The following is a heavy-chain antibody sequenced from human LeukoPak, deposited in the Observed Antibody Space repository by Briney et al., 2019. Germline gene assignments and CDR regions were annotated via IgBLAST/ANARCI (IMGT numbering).Heavy chain of an antibody. CDR3: ARRRYYDGSGYLE. CDR2: IYYSGRT. D-gene: IGHD3-22*01. J-gene: IGHJ1*01. V-gene: IGHV4-39*01. Sequence: PSETPSLTCSVSGDSVSRSDSYSDWIRQPPGKGLEWIGTIYYSGRTYYSPSLKSRVTMSVDPSNNQFSLNLRSVTAADTALYYCARRRYYDGSGYLEWGQGTLLSVSS. CDR1: GDSVSRSDSY.